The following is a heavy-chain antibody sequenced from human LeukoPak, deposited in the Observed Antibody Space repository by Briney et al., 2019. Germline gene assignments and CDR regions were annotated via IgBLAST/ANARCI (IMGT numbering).Heavy chain of an antibody. J-gene: IGHJ4*02. Sequence: ASVKVSCKASGYTFTSHGISWVRQAPGQGLERMGWISGYNGNTNYAQKFQSRVNMTTDTSTSTAYMELRSLRSDDTAVYYCARLTYYSGSGAYDYWGQGTLVTVSS. D-gene: IGHD3-10*01. V-gene: IGHV1-18*04. CDR1: GYTFTSHG. CDR2: ISGYNGNT. CDR3: ARLTYYSGSGAYDY.